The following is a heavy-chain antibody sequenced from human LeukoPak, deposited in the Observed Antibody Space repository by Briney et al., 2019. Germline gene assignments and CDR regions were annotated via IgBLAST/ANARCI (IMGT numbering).Heavy chain of an antibody. D-gene: IGHD3-22*01. CDR1: GGSFSGYY. CDR3: ARGVASLYYYDSSGYYYTPHFDY. CDR2: IYYSGST. V-gene: IGHV4-30-4*08. J-gene: IGHJ4*02. Sequence: PSETLSLTCAVYGGSFSGYYWSWIRQPPGKGLEWIGYIYYSGSTYYNPSLKSRVTISVDTSKNQFSLKLSSVTAADTAVYYCARGVASLYYYDSSGYYYTPHFDYWGQGTLVTVSS.